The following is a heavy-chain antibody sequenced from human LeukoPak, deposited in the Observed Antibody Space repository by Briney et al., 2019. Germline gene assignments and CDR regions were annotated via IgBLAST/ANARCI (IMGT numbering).Heavy chain of an antibody. CDR3: AREADWGLDN. V-gene: IGHV1-2*02. J-gene: IGHJ4*02. D-gene: IGHD7-27*01. CDR2: INPDSGGT. Sequence: ASVKVSCKASGYTFTGYYIHWVRQAPGQGLEWMGWINPDSGGTNYAQKFQGRVTMTRDTSISTAYMELRRLTPDDTAIYYCAREADWGLDNWGQGTLVTVSS. CDR1: GYTFTGYY.